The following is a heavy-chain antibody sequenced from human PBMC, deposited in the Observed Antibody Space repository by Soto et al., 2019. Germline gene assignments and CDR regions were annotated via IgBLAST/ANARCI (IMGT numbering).Heavy chain of an antibody. D-gene: IGHD3-22*01. V-gene: IGHV3-74*01. J-gene: IGHJ4*02. Sequence: PGGSLRLSCAASGFTFSSYWMHWVRQVPGRGLVWVSRINGDGSSPSYADSVKGRFTISRDNAKNTMSLQMNSLRAEDTAVYYCATEHRYDSSGYYYEGFDYWGQGTLVTVSS. CDR3: ATEHRYDSSGYYYEGFDY. CDR2: INGDGSSP. CDR1: GFTFSSYW.